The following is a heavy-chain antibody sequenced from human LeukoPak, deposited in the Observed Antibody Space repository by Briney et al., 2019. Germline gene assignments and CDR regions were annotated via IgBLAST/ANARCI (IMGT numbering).Heavy chain of an antibody. CDR2: ISSSSSYI. CDR1: GFTFSSYS. Sequence: GGSLRLSCAASGFTFSSYSMNWVRQAPGKGLEWVSPISSSSSYIYYADSVKGRFTISRDNAKNSLYLQTNSLRAEDTAVYYCARGHLAQAQGDYGYYYYYYMDVWGKGTTVTVSS. V-gene: IGHV3-21*01. CDR3: ARGHLAQAQGDYGYYYYYYMDV. D-gene: IGHD4-17*01. J-gene: IGHJ6*03.